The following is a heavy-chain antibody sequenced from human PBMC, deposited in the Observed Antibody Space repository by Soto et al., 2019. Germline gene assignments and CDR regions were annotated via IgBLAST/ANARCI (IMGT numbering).Heavy chain of an antibody. J-gene: IGHJ6*02. CDR3: ARQRGYYDILTGYYPYGMAV. CDR1: GGSISSSSYY. D-gene: IGHD3-9*01. V-gene: IGHV4-39*01. Sequence: SETLSLTCTVSGGSISSSSYYWGWIRQPPGKGLEWIGSIYYSGSTYYNPSLKSRVTISVDTSKNQFSLKLSSVTAADTAVYYCARQRGYYDILTGYYPYGMAVWGQGTTVTVSS. CDR2: IYYSGST.